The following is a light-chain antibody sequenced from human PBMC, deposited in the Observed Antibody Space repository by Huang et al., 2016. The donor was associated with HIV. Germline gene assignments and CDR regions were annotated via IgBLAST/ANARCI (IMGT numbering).Light chain of an antibody. Sequence: DIQMTQSPSTLSASVGERVTITCRASQSISSWLAWYQQKPGKATKRLIYKASNLESGVPSRFSGSGSGTEFTLTISSLQPDDFATYYCQQYNSFGRTFGQGTKVEVK. CDR2: KAS. V-gene: IGKV1-5*03. CDR3: QQYNSFGRT. J-gene: IGKJ1*01. CDR1: QSISSW.